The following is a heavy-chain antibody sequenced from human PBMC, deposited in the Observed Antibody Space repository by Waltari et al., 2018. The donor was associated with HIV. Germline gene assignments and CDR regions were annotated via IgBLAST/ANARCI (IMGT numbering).Heavy chain of an antibody. CDR2: IYPGDSDT. CDR1: GYSFTSYW. CDR3: ARQSKYGSGSYSAFDI. D-gene: IGHD3-10*01. V-gene: IGHV5-51*01. J-gene: IGHJ3*02. Sequence: EVQLVQSGAAVKKPGESLKISCKGSGYSFTSYWNGWGRQRTGKGLEWMGIIYPGDSDTRYSPSFQGQVTISADKSISTAYLQWSSLKASDTAMYYCARQSKYGSGSYSAFDIWGQGTMVTVSS.